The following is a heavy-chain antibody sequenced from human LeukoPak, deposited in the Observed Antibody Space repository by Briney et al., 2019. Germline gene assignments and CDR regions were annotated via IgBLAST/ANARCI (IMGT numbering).Heavy chain of an antibody. Sequence: HAGGSLRLSCAASGFTFIAYEMNWVRQAPGKGLEWISYISTSGSTKYHADSVKGRFSISRDNAKNSLYLQMNSLRAEDTAVYYCARGGGSFDFDYWGQGTLVTVSS. CDR3: ARGGGSFDFDY. CDR2: ISTSGSTK. D-gene: IGHD1-26*01. CDR1: GFTFIAYE. J-gene: IGHJ4*02. V-gene: IGHV3-48*03.